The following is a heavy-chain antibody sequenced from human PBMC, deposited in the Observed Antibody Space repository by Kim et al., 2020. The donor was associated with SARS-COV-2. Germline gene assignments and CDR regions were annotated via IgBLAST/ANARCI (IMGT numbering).Heavy chain of an antibody. CDR2: GAT. J-gene: IGHJ4*02. D-gene: IGHD6-19*01. CDR3: ARRRLGFDF. Sequence: GATDYADAVKGRFTISRNNDKTSVYLQRDSLGVDDTAVYYCARRRLGFDFWGQGTLVTVSS. V-gene: IGHV3-13*01.